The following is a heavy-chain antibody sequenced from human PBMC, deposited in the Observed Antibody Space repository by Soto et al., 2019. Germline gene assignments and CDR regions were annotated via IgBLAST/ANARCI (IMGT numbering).Heavy chain of an antibody. J-gene: IGHJ4*02. CDR2: IYYSGST. Sequence: PSETLSLTCTFSGGSISSSSYFWGWIRKPPGKGLEWIGYIYYSGSTYYNPSLKSRVTISVDTSKNQFSLKLSSVTAADTAVYYCARYGDYFDYWGQGTLVTVSS. CDR1: GGSISSSSYF. D-gene: IGHD4-17*01. V-gene: IGHV4-30-4*08. CDR3: ARYGDYFDY.